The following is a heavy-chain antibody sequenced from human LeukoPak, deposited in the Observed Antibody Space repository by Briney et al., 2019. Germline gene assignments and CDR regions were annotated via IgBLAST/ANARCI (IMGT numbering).Heavy chain of an antibody. Sequence: SETLSLTCTVSGGSISSYYWSWIRQPPGKGLEWIGYIYYSGSTNYNPSLKSRVTISVDTSKNQFSLKLSSLTAADTAVYYCAREYGDYVDYWGQGTLVTVSS. CDR3: AREYGDYVDY. V-gene: IGHV4-59*08. D-gene: IGHD4-17*01. CDR2: IYYSGST. J-gene: IGHJ4*02. CDR1: GGSISSYY.